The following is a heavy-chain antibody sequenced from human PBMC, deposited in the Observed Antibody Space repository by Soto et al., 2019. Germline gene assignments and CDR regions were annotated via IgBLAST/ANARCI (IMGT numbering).Heavy chain of an antibody. CDR2: IRSKTYGGTT. Sequence: GGSLRLSCTASGFTFGDYAVSWFRQAPGKGLEWVGFIRSKTYGGTTEYAASVNGRFSMSRDDSKSIAYLQMNSLKTEDTAVYYCTRPMFSSTRYDFNYWGQGTLVTVSS. J-gene: IGHJ4*02. CDR1: GFTFGDYA. V-gene: IGHV3-49*03. D-gene: IGHD2-2*01. CDR3: TRPMFSSTRYDFNY.